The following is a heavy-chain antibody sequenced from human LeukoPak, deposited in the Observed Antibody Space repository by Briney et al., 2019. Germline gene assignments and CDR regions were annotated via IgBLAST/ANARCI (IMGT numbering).Heavy chain of an antibody. CDR3: AKDGVREYYYGSGSLTAFDY. D-gene: IGHD3-10*01. V-gene: IGHV3-23*01. J-gene: IGHJ4*02. CDR2: ISGSGGST. CDR1: GFTFSSYA. Sequence: GGSLRLSCAASGFTFSSYAMSWVRQAPGKGLEWVSAISGSGGSTYYADSVKGRFTISRDNSKNTLYLQMNSLRAEDTAVYYCAKDGVREYYYGSGSLTAFDYWGQGTLVTVSS.